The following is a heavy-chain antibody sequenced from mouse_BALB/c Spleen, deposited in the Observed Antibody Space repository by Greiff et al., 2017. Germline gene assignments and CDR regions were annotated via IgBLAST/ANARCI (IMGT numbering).Heavy chain of an antibody. CDR3: VTWGYGNYIDY. CDR1: GFNIKDTY. J-gene: IGHJ2*01. V-gene: IGHV14-3*02. D-gene: IGHD2-10*02. Sequence: EVQLQQSGAELVKPGASVKLSCTASGFNIKDTYMHWVKQRPEQGLEWIGRIDPANGNTKYDPKFQGKATITADTSSNTAYLQLSSLTSEDTAVYYCVTWGYGNYIDYWGQGTTLTVSS. CDR2: IDPANGNT.